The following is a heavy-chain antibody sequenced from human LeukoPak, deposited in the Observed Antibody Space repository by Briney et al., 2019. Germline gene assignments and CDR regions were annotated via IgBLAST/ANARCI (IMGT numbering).Heavy chain of an antibody. CDR3: ARWDSGEWFHDAFDI. Sequence: SETLSLTCAVSGYSISSGYYWGWIRQPPGKGLEWIGSIYHSGSTYYTPSLRSRITISVDTSKNQFSLKLSSVTAADTAVYYCARWDSGEWFHDAFDIWGQGTMVTVSS. CDR1: GYSISSGYY. D-gene: IGHD3-3*01. CDR2: IYHSGST. V-gene: IGHV4-38-2*01. J-gene: IGHJ3*02.